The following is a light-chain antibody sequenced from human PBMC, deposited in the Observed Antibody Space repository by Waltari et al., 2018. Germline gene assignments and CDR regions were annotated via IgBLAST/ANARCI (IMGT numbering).Light chain of an antibody. V-gene: IGLV3-10*01. J-gene: IGLJ2*01. CDR2: EDS. CDR3: YSTDSTGNLMV. Sequence: YELTQPPSVSVSPGQTARITCSGDELPTKSAYWYHQKSGQVPGLVIYEDSQRPSGTPERISGAHSGTTATLTITGAQEEDEGDYYCYSTDSTGNLMVFGGGTKLTVL. CDR1: ELPTKS.